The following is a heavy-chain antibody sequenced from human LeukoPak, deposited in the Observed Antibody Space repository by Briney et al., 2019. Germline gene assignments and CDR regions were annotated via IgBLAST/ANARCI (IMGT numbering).Heavy chain of an antibody. Sequence: SETLSLTCTVSGGSISSYYWSWIRQPPGKGLEWIGYIYYSGGTKYNPSLKSRVTVSVDTSKNQFSLKLSSVTAADTAVYYCARGPALYSNSNWGQGTLVTVSS. CDR1: GGSISSYY. J-gene: IGHJ4*02. D-gene: IGHD4-11*01. V-gene: IGHV4-59*01. CDR2: IYYSGGT. CDR3: ARGPALYSNSN.